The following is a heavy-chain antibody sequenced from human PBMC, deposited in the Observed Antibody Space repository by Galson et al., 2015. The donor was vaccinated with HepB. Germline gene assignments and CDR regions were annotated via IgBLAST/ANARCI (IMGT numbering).Heavy chain of an antibody. D-gene: IGHD1-26*01. Sequence: SVKVSCKASGGTFSRYAISWVRQAPGQGLEWMGGIIPIFGTANYAQKFQGRVTITADESTSTAYMELSSLRSEDTAVYYCAINSGSYYDAFDIWGQGTMVTVSS. CDR1: GGTFSRYA. CDR3: AINSGSYYDAFDI. CDR2: IIPIFGTA. J-gene: IGHJ3*02. V-gene: IGHV1-69*13.